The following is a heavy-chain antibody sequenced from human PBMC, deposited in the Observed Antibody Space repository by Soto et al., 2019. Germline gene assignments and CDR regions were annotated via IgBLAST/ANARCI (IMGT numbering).Heavy chain of an antibody. V-gene: IGHV1-18*01. J-gene: IGHJ6*02. Sequence: ASVKVSCKASGYTFTSYGISWVRQAPGQGLEWMGWIRAYNGNTKYAQKLQGRVTITTDTSTSTAYMELRSLRSDDTAVYYCARDYSSSWAYCYYGMDVWGQGTTVTVSS. CDR2: IRAYNGNT. CDR3: ARDYSSSWAYCYYGMDV. CDR1: GYTFTSYG. D-gene: IGHD6-13*01.